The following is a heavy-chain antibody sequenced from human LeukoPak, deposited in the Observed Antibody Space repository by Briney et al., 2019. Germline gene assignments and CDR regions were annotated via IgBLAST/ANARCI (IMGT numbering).Heavy chain of an antibody. Sequence: GGSLRLSCAASGFTVSSNYMSWVRQAPGKGLEWVSVIYSGGSTYYADSVKGRFTISRDNSKNTLYLQMNSLRAEDTAVYYCARHVSHGSGSYSRFDYWGQGTLVTVSS. CDR3: ARHVSHGSGSYSRFDY. D-gene: IGHD3-10*01. CDR1: GFTVSSNY. CDR2: IYSGGST. V-gene: IGHV3-66*04. J-gene: IGHJ4*02.